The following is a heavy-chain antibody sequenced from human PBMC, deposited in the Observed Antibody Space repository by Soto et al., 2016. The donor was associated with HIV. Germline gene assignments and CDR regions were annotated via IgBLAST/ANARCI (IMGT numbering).Heavy chain of an antibody. J-gene: IGHJ6*03. V-gene: IGHV4-61*02. CDR1: GGSISSGTYY. Sequence: VQLQESGPGLVKPSQTLSLTCTVSGGSISSGTYYWSWVRQPAGKGLEWIGRIYTSGNTNYKPSLKSRVTISLDMSKNQFSPKLSSVTAADTAVYYCARSRDYYYYYMDVWGKGTTVTVSS. CDR2: IYTSGNT. CDR3: ARSRDYYYYYMDV.